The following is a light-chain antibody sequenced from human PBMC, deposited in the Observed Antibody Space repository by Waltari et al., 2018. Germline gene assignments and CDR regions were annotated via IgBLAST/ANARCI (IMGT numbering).Light chain of an antibody. V-gene: IGLV2-23*02. CDR3: CSYAGSARLV. J-gene: IGLJ2*01. CDR2: EVT. CDR1: RSDVGSYNF. Sequence: QSALPQPASVSGSPGHPIPFPAPGPRSDVGSYNFSPWYQQHPGKAPKLLIYEVTKRPSGTSNRFSGSKSGNTASLTISGLQAEDEAVYSCCSYAGSARLVFGGGTRLTVL.